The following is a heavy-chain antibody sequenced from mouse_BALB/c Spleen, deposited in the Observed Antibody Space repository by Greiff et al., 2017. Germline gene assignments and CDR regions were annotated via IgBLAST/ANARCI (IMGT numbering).Heavy chain of an antibody. CDR3: ARGGGSYAMDY. CDR1: GYTLTSYT. J-gene: IGHJ4*01. CDR2: INPSSGYT. V-gene: IGHV1-4*01. D-gene: IGHD1-1*02. Sequence: VQLQQSGAELARPGASVKMSCKASGYTLTSYTMHWVKQRPGQGLEWIGYINPSSGYTNYNQKFKDKATLNADNYSSTAYMQLSSLTSEDSAVYYCARGGGSYAMDYWGQGTSVTVSS.